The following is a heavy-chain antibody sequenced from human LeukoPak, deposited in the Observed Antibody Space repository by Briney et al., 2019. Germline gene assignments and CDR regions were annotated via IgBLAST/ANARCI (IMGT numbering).Heavy chain of an antibody. Sequence: GGSLRLSCAASGFTFSSYGMHWFRQAPGKGLEWVAVIWYDGSNKYYADSVKGRFTISRDNSKNTLYLQMNSLRAEDTAVYYCAKDYYYDSSGYYQGCDYWGQGTLVTVSS. CDR2: IWYDGSNK. V-gene: IGHV3-33*06. D-gene: IGHD3-22*01. J-gene: IGHJ4*02. CDR1: GFTFSSYG. CDR3: AKDYYYDSSGYYQGCDY.